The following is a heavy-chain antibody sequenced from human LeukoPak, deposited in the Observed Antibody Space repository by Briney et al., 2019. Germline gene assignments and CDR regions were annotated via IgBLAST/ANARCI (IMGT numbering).Heavy chain of an antibody. D-gene: IGHD6-13*01. CDR3: AKVAIPAATRGAWFDP. J-gene: IGHJ5*02. Sequence: GGSLRLSCAASGFYFANYAMSWVRQAPGKGLEWVSATVGGGSPNTYHADSVKGRFTISRDNSKNTLFLQMNSLRAEDTAIYYCAKVAIPAATRGAWFDPWGQGTLVIVSS. CDR1: GFYFANYA. V-gene: IGHV3-23*01. CDR2: TVGGGSPNT.